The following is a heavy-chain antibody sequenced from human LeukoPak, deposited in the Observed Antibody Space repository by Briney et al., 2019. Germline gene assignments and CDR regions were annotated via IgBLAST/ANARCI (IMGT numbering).Heavy chain of an antibody. CDR2: IYYGGST. Sequence: SETLSLTCAVSGGSISSSSYYWGWIRQPPGKGLEWIWSIYYGGSTCYNPSLKSRVTISVDTSKNQFSLKLTSVTAADTAVYYCARCITMVRGVIRPPDYWGQGTLVTVSS. CDR1: GGSISSSSYY. V-gene: IGHV4-39*01. J-gene: IGHJ4*02. D-gene: IGHD3-10*01. CDR3: ARCITMVRGVIRPPDY.